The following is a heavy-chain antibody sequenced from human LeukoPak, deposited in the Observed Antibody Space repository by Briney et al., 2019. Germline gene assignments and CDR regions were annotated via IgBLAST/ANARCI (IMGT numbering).Heavy chain of an antibody. CDR2: ISWNSGSI. CDR3: ARDFAGDGYRC. J-gene: IGHJ4*02. Sequence: PGGSLRLSCAASGFTFDDYAMHWVRQAPGKGLEWVSGISWNSGSIGYADSVKGRFTISRDNAKNSLYLQMNSLRAEDTAVYYCARDFAGDGYRCWGQGTLVTVSS. V-gene: IGHV3-9*01. CDR1: GFTFDDYA. D-gene: IGHD5-24*01.